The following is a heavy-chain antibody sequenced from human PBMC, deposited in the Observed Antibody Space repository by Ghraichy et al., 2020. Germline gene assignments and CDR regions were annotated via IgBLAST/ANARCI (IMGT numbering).Heavy chain of an antibody. Sequence: GGSLRLSCAASGFTFSSYAMSWVRQAPGKGLEWVSTISNSGGFTYYADSVKGRFTISRDNSKNTLYLQMNSLRAEDTAVYYCANKGAISGYYPFDYWGQGTLVTVSS. D-gene: IGHD3-22*01. CDR2: ISNSGGFT. V-gene: IGHV3-23*01. CDR3: ANKGAISGYYPFDY. CDR1: GFTFSSYA. J-gene: IGHJ4*02.